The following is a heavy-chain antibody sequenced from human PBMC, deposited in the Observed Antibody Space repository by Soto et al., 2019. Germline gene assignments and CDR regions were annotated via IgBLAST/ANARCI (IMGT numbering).Heavy chain of an antibody. CDR2: IIPMFGTT. Sequence: QVQLVQSGAEVKKPGSSVKVSCRASGGTFSSYTISWVRQAPGQGLGWMGGIIPMFGTTRYAQKFQGRVTITADKSTNTAYMELSSLRSEDTAVYYCARGGDGYNQAYKYYFDYWGQGTLVTVSS. V-gene: IGHV1-69*06. D-gene: IGHD5-12*01. J-gene: IGHJ4*02. CDR1: GGTFSSYT. CDR3: ARGGDGYNQAYKYYFDY.